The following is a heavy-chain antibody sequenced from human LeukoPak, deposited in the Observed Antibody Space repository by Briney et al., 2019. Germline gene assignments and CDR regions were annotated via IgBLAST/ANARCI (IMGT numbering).Heavy chain of an antibody. V-gene: IGHV3-66*04. CDR3: AKPFRGSRYDILLPLDY. CDR2: IYSGGGT. D-gene: IGHD3-9*01. Sequence: GGSLRLSCAASGFTVSSNYMSWVRQAPGKGLEWVSVIYSGGGTYYADSVKGRFTISRDNSKNTLYLQMNSLRAEDTAVYYCAKPFRGSRYDILLPLDYWGQGTLATVSS. CDR1: GFTVSSNY. J-gene: IGHJ4*02.